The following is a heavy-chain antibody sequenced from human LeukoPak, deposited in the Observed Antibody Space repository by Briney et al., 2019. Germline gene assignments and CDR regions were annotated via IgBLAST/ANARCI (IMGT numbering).Heavy chain of an antibody. CDR3: GYYYYMDV. V-gene: IGHV3-23*01. Sequence: PGGSLRLSCAASGFTFSSYGMSWVRQAPGKGLEWVSAISGSGGSTYYADSVKGRFTISRDNSKNTLYLQVNGPRAEDTAVYYCGYYYYMDVWGEGTTVTISS. CDR2: ISGSGGST. J-gene: IGHJ6*03. CDR1: GFTFSSYG.